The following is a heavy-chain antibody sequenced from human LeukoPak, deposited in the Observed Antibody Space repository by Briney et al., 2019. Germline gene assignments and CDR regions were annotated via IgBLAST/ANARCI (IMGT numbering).Heavy chain of an antibody. Sequence: SLRPSPVATRYTYNDYHMHRVRQGAGQRIEKNSLISGVGDSAYYAESVKGRFTSPRDNSKHSLYLQMNSLRPEDTALYYCAKDLCRLRAETTFEYWGQGTLVSVSS. CDR2: ISGVGDSA. D-gene: IGHD2-8*01. CDR3: AKDLCRLRAETTFEY. CDR1: RYTYNDYH. J-gene: IGHJ4*02. V-gene: IGHV3-43*02.